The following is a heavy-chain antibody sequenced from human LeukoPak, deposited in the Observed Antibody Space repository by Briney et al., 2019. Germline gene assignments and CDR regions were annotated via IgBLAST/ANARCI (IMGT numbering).Heavy chain of an antibody. CDR1: GYTFTAYY. J-gene: IGHJ6*03. D-gene: IGHD6-6*01. CDR3: ARGGSSSDPVYYYYYYMDV. V-gene: IGHV1-18*04. CDR2: ISAYNGNT. Sequence: ASVKVSCKASGYTFTAYYMHWVRQAPGQGLEWMGWISAYNGNTNYAQKLQGRVTMTTDTSTSTAYMELRSLRSDDTAVYYCARGGSSSDPVYYYYYYMDVWGKGTTVTVPS.